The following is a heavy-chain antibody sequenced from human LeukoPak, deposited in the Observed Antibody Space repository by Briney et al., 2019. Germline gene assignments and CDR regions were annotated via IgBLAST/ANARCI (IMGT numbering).Heavy chain of an antibody. V-gene: IGHV3-48*03. CDR1: GFTFSSYE. CDR3: ARRDIVVVPAAIFGAFDI. CDR2: ISSSGSTI. Sequence: PGGSLRLSCAASGFTFSSYEMNWARQAPGKGLEWVSYISSSGSTIYYADSVKGRFTISRDNAKNSLYLQMNSLRAEDTALYYCARRDIVVVPAAIFGAFDIWGQGTMVTVSS. D-gene: IGHD2-2*02. J-gene: IGHJ3*02.